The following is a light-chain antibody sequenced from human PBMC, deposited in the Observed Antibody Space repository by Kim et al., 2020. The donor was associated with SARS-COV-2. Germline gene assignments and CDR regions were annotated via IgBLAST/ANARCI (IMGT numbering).Light chain of an antibody. J-gene: IGLJ2*01. CDR1: NIGSKS. CDR2: YDS. Sequence: PEKMARITCGGNNIGSKSVHWYQQKPGQAPVLVIYYDSDRPSGIPERFSGSNSGNTATLTISRVEAGDEADYYCQVWDSSSDHPVVFGGGTQLTVL. V-gene: IGLV3-21*04. CDR3: QVWDSSSDHPVV.